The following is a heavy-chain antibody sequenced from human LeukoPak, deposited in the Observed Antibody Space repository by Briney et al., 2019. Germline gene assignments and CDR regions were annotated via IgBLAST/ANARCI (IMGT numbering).Heavy chain of an antibody. CDR1: GGSISSYY. J-gene: IGHJ4*02. Sequence: SETPSLTCTVSGGSISSYYWSWIRQPPGKGLEWIGYIYYSGSTNYNPSLKSRVTISVDTSKNQFSLKLSSVTAADTAVYYCAREDSSGYYAYWGQGTLVTVSS. CDR2: IYYSGST. CDR3: AREDSSGYYAY. D-gene: IGHD3-22*01. V-gene: IGHV4-59*01.